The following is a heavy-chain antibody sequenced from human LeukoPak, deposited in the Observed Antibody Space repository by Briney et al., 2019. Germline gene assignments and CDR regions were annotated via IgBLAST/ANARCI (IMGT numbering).Heavy chain of an antibody. J-gene: IGHJ4*01. CDR3: ARGRGSYWAY. CDR1: GGSISSSSYY. V-gene: IGHV4-39*07. D-gene: IGHD1-26*01. CDR2: IYYSGST. Sequence: SETLSLTCTVSGGSISSSSYYWGWIRQPPGKGLEWIGSIYYSGSTNYNPSLKSRVTISVDTSKNQFSLKLSSVTAADTAVYYCARGRGSYWAYWGQGTLVTVSS.